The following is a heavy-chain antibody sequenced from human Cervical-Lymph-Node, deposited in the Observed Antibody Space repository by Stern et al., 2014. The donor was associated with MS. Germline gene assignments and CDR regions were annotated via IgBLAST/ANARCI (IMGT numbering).Heavy chain of an antibody. CDR1: GFSFNGFA. J-gene: IGHJ5*01. CDR3: ATPVEIGS. Sequence: EVQLVESGGGLVQPGGSLRLSCAASGFSFNGFAMHWVRQAPGKGLEWVGRIRSRVNNYATAYGAAVTGSFTLSRDDLTNTAYLQMDGLKTEDTAVYYCATPVEIGSWGRGTLVIVSS. V-gene: IGHV3-73*01. D-gene: IGHD5-24*01. CDR2: IRSRVNNYAT.